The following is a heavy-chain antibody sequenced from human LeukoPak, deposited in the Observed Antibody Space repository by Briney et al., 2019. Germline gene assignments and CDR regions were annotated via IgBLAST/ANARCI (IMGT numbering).Heavy chain of an antibody. CDR2: IKEDGSDK. J-gene: IGHJ6*03. V-gene: IGHV3-7*01. CDR1: GFTFRSFW. Sequence: GGSLRLSCAASGFTFRSFWMSWVRQAPGKGLEWVANIKEDGSDKNYVDSVKGRFTISRDSAKNSLYLQMNSLRAEDTAVYYCAREYYDFWSGYLYYYYMDVWGKGTTVTVSS. D-gene: IGHD3-3*01. CDR3: AREYYDFWSGYLYYYYMDV.